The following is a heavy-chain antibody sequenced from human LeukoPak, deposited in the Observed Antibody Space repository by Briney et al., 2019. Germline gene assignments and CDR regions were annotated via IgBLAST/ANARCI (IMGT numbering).Heavy chain of an antibody. D-gene: IGHD5-12*01. J-gene: IGHJ4*02. V-gene: IGHV3-23*01. CDR3: AKLRGYSGYDVMDY. CDR2: IRVTGDIA. CDR1: GFIFSSFA. Sequence: GGSLRLSCAASGFIFSSFAMSWVRQAPGKGLEWVSTIRVTGDIAYYADSLKGRFTISRDSSKNTLFLQMNSLRVDDTAVYYCAKLRGYSGYDVMDYWGQGTLVTVSS.